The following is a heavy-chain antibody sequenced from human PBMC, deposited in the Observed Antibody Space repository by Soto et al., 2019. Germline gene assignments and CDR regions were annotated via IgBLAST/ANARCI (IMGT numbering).Heavy chain of an antibody. CDR3: ARGQIAAAGTNVY. Sequence: RASVKVSCKXSGYAFTDYYMHWVRQAPGQGLEWMGIINPSGGSTSYAQKFQGRVTMTRDTSMSTVYMELSSLRSEDTAVYYCARGQIAAAGTNVYWGQGTLVTVSS. V-gene: IGHV1-46*01. J-gene: IGHJ4*02. CDR1: GYAFTDYY. CDR2: INPSGGST. D-gene: IGHD6-13*01.